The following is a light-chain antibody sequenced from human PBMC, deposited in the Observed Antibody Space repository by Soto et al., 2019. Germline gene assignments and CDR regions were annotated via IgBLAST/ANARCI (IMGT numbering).Light chain of an antibody. CDR3: QQYYNSPYT. J-gene: IGKJ2*01. Sequence: DIVVTQSPDSLPVSLGERATINCKSSQSVLSSSNDKNYLAWYRQKSGQPPKLLIYWASTRESGVPDRFSGSGSGTDFTLTITRLQAEDVAVYYCQQYYNSPYTFGQGTKLEIK. CDR1: QSVLSSSNDKNY. V-gene: IGKV4-1*01. CDR2: WAS.